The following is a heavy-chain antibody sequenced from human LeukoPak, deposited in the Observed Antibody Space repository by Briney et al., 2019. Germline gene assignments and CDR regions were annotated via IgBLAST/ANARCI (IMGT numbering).Heavy chain of an antibody. Sequence: SETLSLTCGVSGGSISPYYWCWRRQPPGTGLEWSAYIHYSGSTNYNPSLNSRVTISVDTYKNKFSLKLSSVTAADTAVYYCARGDTGNYYYFDYWGQGTLVTVSS. CDR3: ARGDTGNYYYFDY. CDR1: GGSISPYY. V-gene: IGHV4-59*01. J-gene: IGHJ4*02. CDR2: IHYSGST. D-gene: IGHD1-26*01.